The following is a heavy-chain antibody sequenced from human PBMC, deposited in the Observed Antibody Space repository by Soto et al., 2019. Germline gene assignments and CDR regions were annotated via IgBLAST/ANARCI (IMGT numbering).Heavy chain of an antibody. CDR1: GFTFSSYA. V-gene: IGHV3-30-3*01. D-gene: IGHD6-13*01. J-gene: IGHJ6*02. CDR3: ARDHRAAARSGMDV. CDR2: ISYDGSNK. Sequence: GGSLRLSCAASGFTFSSYAMHWVRQGPGKGLEWVAVISYDGSNKYYADSVKGRFTISRDNSKNTLYLQMNSLRAEDTAVYYCARDHRAAARSGMDVWGQGTTVTVSS.